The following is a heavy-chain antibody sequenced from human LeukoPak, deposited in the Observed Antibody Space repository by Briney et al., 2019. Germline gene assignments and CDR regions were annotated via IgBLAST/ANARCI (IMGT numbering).Heavy chain of an antibody. V-gene: IGHV3-30*03. CDR1: GFTFGSYG. D-gene: IGHD1-26*01. J-gene: IGHJ4*02. CDR3: ARSGSYYVFDY. CDR2: ISYDGSNK. Sequence: PGGSLRLSCAASGFTFGSYGMHWVRQAPGKGLEWVAVISYDGSNKYYADSVKGRFTISRDNSKNTLYLQMNSLRAEDTAVYYCARSGSYYVFDYWGQGTLVTVSS.